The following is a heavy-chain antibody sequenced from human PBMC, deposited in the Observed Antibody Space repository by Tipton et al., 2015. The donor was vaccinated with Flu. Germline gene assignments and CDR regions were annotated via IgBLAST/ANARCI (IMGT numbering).Heavy chain of an antibody. V-gene: IGHV4-39*07. CDR3: ARDRAGEDYDYGMDV. J-gene: IGHJ6*02. D-gene: IGHD4/OR15-4a*01. CDR1: GGSIVSSGHY. CDR2: IYYTGIT. Sequence: TLSLTCSVYGGSIVSSGHYWVWVRQSPGQGLECLGSIYYTGITYYKPSLKGRLTMAVDTSKNQFSLNLMSETAADTAVYYCARDRAGEDYDYGMDVWGQGTAVTVS.